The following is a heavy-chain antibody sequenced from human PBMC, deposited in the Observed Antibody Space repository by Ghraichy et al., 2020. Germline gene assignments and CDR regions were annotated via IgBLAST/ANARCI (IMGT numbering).Heavy chain of an antibody. CDR3: ARNRPSGTTMRGGPNWFDP. V-gene: IGHV4-31*03. CDR2: IYYTGTT. J-gene: IGHJ5*02. D-gene: IGHD4-17*01. Sequence: SETLSLTCSVSGVSGDSLSSGPYYWSWIRQHPGKGLEWLGYIYYTGTTHYSPSLKSRITISLDRSKNQFSLTLTSVTAADTAVYYCARNRPSGTTMRGGPNWFDPWGQGTLVTVSS. CDR1: GDSLSSGPYY.